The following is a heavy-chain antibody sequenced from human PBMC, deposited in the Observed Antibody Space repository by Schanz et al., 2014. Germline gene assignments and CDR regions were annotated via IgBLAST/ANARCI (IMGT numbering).Heavy chain of an antibody. Sequence: QVQLVESGGGVVQPGRSLRLSCAASGFMFSSYGMHWVRQAPGKGLEWVGVISYDGSKKSYADSVKGRFTISRDNSKNTLYLQMNSLRAEDTAVYYCLAPDYGMDVWGQGTTXTGSS. V-gene: IGHV3-33*08. CDR2: ISYDGSKK. CDR1: GFMFSSYG. J-gene: IGHJ6*02. CDR3: LAPDYGMDV.